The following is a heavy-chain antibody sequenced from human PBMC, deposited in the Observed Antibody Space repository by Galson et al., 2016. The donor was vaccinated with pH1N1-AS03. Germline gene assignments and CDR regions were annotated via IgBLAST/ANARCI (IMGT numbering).Heavy chain of an antibody. CDR2: INHSGST. D-gene: IGHD6-19*01. V-gene: IGHV4-34*01. Sequence: ETLSLTCAVYGGSFNNYYWNWIRQSPGKGLEWVGEINHSGSTDYNPSLKSRVTISVDPSKNQISLNLNSVTAADTAVYYCARGSYSSGWYRGRNAFDIWSRGSRVTVSS. J-gene: IGHJ2*01. CDR3: ARGSYSSGWYRGRNAFDI. CDR1: GGSFNNYY.